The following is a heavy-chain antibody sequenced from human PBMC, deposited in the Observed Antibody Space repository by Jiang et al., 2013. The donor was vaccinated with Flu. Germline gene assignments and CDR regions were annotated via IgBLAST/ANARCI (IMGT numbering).Heavy chain of an antibody. CDR2: INPNSGGT. Sequence: GYTFTGYYMHWVRQAPGQGLEWMGWINPNSGGTNYAQKFQGWVTMTRDTSISTAYMELSRLRSDDTAVYYCARDLSDSSGYDYWGQGTLVTVSS. CDR3: ARDLSDSSGYDY. J-gene: IGHJ4*02. V-gene: IGHV1-2*04. D-gene: IGHD3-22*01. CDR1: GYTFTGYY.